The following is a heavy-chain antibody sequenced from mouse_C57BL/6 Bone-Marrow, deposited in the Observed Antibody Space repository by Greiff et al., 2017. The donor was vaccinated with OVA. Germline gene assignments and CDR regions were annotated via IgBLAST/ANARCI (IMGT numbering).Heavy chain of an antibody. CDR2: IWTGGGT. J-gene: IGHJ4*01. CDR1: GFSLTSYA. D-gene: IGHD1-1*01. CDR3: ARNRRMITTVVAPCAKDD. V-gene: IGHV2-9-1*01. Sequence: QVQLKESGPGLVAPSQSLSITCTVSGFSLTSYAISWVRQPPGKGLEWLGVIWTGGGTNYNSALKSRLSISKDNSKSQVFLKMNSLQTDDTARYYCARNRRMITTVVAPCAKDDWGQGTSVTVSS.